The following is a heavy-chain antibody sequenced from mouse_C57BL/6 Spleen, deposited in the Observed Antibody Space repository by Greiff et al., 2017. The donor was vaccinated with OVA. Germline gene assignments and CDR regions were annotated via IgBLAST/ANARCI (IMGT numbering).Heavy chain of an antibody. CDR1: GYAFSSSW. CDR3: AGGEDYDY. J-gene: IGHJ2*01. Sequence: VQLQQSGPALVKPGASVKISCKASGYAFSSSWMNWVKQRPGKGLEWIGRIYPGDGDTNYNGKFKGKATLTADKSSSTAYMQLSSLTSEDSAVYFCAGGEDYDYWGQGTTLTVSS. V-gene: IGHV1-82*01. CDR2: IYPGDGDT.